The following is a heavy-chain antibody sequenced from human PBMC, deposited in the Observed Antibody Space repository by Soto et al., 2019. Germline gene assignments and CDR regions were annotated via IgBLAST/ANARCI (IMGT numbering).Heavy chain of an antibody. CDR1: GYTLTELS. CDR3: ARGSSSTPRPDAFDI. J-gene: IGHJ3*02. CDR2: FDPEDGET. D-gene: IGHD6-6*01. V-gene: IGHV1-24*01. Sequence: GASVKVSCKVSGYTLTELSMHWVRQAPGKGLEWMGGFDPEDGETIYAQKFQGRVTITADTSTGTAYMELSSLRSEDTAVYYCARGSSSTPRPDAFDIWGQGTMVTVSS.